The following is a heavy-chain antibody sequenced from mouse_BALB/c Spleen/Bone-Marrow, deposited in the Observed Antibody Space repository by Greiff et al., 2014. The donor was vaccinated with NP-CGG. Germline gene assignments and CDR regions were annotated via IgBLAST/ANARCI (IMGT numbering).Heavy chain of an antibody. CDR2: IWAGGST. Sequence: VQLQQSGPGLVAPSQSLSITCTVSGFSLTSYSVHWVRQPPGKGLEWLGVIWAGGSTNYNSALMSRPSISKDNSKSQVFLKMSSLQTDDTAMFYCARDDDSYAMDYWGQGTSVTVSS. D-gene: IGHD2-3*01. V-gene: IGHV2-9*02. J-gene: IGHJ4*01. CDR1: GFSLTSYS. CDR3: ARDDDSYAMDY.